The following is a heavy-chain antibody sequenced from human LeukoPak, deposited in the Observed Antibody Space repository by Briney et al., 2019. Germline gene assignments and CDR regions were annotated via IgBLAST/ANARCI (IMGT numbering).Heavy chain of an antibody. V-gene: IGHV3-21*01. Sequence: GGSLRLSCAASGFSFSSSGINWVRQAPGKGLEWVSSIGSTGTDRYCADSVKGRLTISRDNAKNSLYLQMNSLRAEDTAVYYCATETIGRHYDYWGQGTLLTVSS. CDR2: IGSTGTDR. J-gene: IGHJ4*02. CDR3: ATETIGRHYDY. CDR1: GFSFSSSG. D-gene: IGHD1-14*01.